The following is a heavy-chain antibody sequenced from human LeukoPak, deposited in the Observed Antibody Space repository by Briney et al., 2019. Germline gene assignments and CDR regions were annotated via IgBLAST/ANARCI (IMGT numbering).Heavy chain of an antibody. J-gene: IGHJ4*02. V-gene: IGHV4-38-2*02. D-gene: IGHD4-23*01. CDR1: GYSISSGYY. Sequence: PSETLSLTCTVSGYSISSGYYWGWIRPPPGKGLEWIGSIYHSGSTYYNPSLKSRVTISVDTSKNQFSLKLSSVTAADTAVYYCAREATVVTREILPFDYWGQGTLVTVSS. CDR3: AREATVVTREILPFDY. CDR2: IYHSGST.